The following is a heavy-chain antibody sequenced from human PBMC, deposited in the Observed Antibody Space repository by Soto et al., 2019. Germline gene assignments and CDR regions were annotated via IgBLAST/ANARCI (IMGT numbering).Heavy chain of an antibody. D-gene: IGHD2-21*02. CDR1: GGTISRYY. CDR2: MYNTGST. J-gene: IGHJ6*02. V-gene: IGHV4-59*01. Sequence: QVQLQESGPGLVKPSETLSLTCTVSGGTISRYYWSWIRQPPGKGLEWIGYMYNTGSTVYNPSFKSRVTISVDTSQNRFALKRNAVTAADTAVYYCARDLWGYCGTDCYPLDVWGQGTTVTVSS. CDR3: ARDLWGYCGTDCYPLDV.